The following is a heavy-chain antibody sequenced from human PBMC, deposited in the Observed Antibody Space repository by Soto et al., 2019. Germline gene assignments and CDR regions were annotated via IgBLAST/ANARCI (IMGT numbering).Heavy chain of an antibody. D-gene: IGHD6-13*01. CDR2: IYWDDDK. J-gene: IGHJ4*02. CDR1: GFSLSTSGVG. CDR3: EHFATTLGSSSTPDEFDY. V-gene: IGHV2-5*02. Sequence: QITLKESGPTLVKPTQTLTLTCTFSGFSLSTSGVGVGWIRQPPGKALEWLAIIYWDDDKRYSQSLKSRLTITITTTKVQVVLTMTYLNPVDTDTYYVEHFATTLGSSSTPDEFDYWGQATLFTISS.